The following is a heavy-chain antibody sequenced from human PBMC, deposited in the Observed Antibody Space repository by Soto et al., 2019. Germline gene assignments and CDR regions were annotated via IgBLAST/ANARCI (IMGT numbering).Heavy chain of an antibody. D-gene: IGHD6-19*01. J-gene: IGHJ4*02. CDR1: GFTFSSYS. Sequence: EVQLVESGGGLVKPGGSLRLSCAASGFTFSSYSMNWVRQAPGKGLEWVSSISSSSSYIYYADSVKGRFTISRDNAKNSLYLQMNSLRAEVTAVYYCARDLGIAVAGTDFDYWGQGTLVTVSS. CDR2: ISSSSSYI. CDR3: ARDLGIAVAGTDFDY. V-gene: IGHV3-21*01.